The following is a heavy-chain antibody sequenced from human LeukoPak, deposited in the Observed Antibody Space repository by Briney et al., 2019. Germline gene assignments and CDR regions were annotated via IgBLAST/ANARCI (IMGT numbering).Heavy chain of an antibody. CDR3: TRGRGYSYGSSDY. CDR2: IRSKAYGGTT. V-gene: IGHV3-49*03. D-gene: IGHD5-18*01. Sequence: GGSLRLSCTTSGLTFGDYAMSWFRQTPGKGLEWVGFIRSKAYGGTTEYAASVKGRFAISSDDSKNIDYLQMDSLKTEDTAIYYCTRGRGYSYGSSDYWGQGTLVTVSS. J-gene: IGHJ4*02. CDR1: GLTFGDYA.